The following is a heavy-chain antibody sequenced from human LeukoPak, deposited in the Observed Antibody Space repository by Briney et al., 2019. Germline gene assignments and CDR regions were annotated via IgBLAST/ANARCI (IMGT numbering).Heavy chain of an antibody. CDR3: SKATPPRDGSNPDY. CDR2: ISYDGRNK. CDR1: GFIFSSDG. D-gene: IGHD5-24*01. Sequence: GGSLRLSCAASGFIFSSDGMHWVRQAPGKGLEWVAVISYDGRNKYYAGSVKGRFTISRDNSKNTLYLQMNSLRAEDTALYYCSKATPPRDGSNPDYWGQGTLVTVSS. J-gene: IGHJ4*02. V-gene: IGHV3-30*18.